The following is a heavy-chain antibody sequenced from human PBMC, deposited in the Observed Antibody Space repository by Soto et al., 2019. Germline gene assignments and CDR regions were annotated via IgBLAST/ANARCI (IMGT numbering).Heavy chain of an antibody. J-gene: IGHJ4*02. CDR3: ARDHGYCSSTSCYTPPGLDY. D-gene: IGHD2-2*02. Sequence: PSETLSLTCAVYGGSFSGYYWSWIRQPPGKGLEWIGEVNHSGSTNYNPSLKSRVTISVDTSKNQFSLKLSSVTAADTAVYYCARDHGYCSSTSCYTPPGLDYWGQGTLVTVSS. V-gene: IGHV4-34*01. CDR2: VNHSGST. CDR1: GGSFSGYY.